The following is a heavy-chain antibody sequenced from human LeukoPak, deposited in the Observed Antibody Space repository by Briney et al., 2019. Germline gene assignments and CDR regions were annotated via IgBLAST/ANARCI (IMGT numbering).Heavy chain of an antibody. D-gene: IGHD1-26*01. CDR1: GGSISSYY. J-gene: IGHJ6*03. CDR2: IYTSGST. CDR3: ARSPPVGSYYYYMDV. V-gene: IGHV4-4*07. Sequence: PSETLSLTCTVSGGSISSYYWSWIRQPAGKGLEWVGRIYTSGSTNYNPSLKSRVTMSVDTSKNQFSLKLSSVTAADTAVYYCARSPPVGSYYYYMDVWGKGTTVTVSS.